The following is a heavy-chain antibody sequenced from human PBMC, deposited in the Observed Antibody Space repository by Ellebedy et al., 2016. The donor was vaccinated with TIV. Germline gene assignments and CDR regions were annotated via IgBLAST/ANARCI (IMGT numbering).Heavy chain of an antibody. V-gene: IGHV3-30*18. J-gene: IGHJ4*02. CDR1: GFIASASD. CDR3: VKIGTGGGHYFEN. Sequence: GGSLRLXCAASGFIASASDMHWVRQAPGKGLEWVAVITPDVTNDKYYADSVKGRFTISRDNSKNTLYLEMNSLRPEDTAVYYCVKIGTGGGHYFENWGRGALVSVSS. CDR2: ITPDVTNDK. D-gene: IGHD4-23*01.